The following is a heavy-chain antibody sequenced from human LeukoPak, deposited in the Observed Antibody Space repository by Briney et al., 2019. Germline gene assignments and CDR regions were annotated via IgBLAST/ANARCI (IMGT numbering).Heavy chain of an antibody. CDR2: INPNSGGT. J-gene: IGHJ4*02. D-gene: IGHD6-13*01. CDR3: ARTLYIAAAPGGFDY. CDR1: GYTFTGYY. Sequence: ASVKVSCKASGYTFTGYYMHWVRQAPGQGLEWMGWINPNSGGTNYAQKFQGRVTMTRDTSTGTAYMELSRLRSDDTAVYYCARTLYIAAAPGGFDYWGQGTLVAVSS. V-gene: IGHV1-2*02.